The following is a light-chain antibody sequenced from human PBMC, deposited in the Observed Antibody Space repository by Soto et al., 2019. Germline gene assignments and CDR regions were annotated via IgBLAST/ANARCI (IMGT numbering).Light chain of an antibody. Sequence: EIVLTQSPDTLSLSPGERATLSCRASGSVTSSHLAWYQQKPGQAPGLLIYGASSRATGIPDRFSGSGSGTDFTLTISRLEPEDFAVYYCQHYGSSRNTFGQGTRLEIK. CDR2: GAS. J-gene: IGKJ5*01. CDR1: GSVTSSH. V-gene: IGKV3-20*01. CDR3: QHYGSSRNT.